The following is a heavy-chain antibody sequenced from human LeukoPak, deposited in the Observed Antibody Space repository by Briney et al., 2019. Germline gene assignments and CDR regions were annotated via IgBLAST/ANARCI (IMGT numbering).Heavy chain of an antibody. V-gene: IGHV3-30*03. Sequence: PGGSLRLSCAASGFIFSNYGMHWVRQAPGKGLEWVAVISYDGSNKYYADSVKGRFTISRDNAENSLYLQMNGLRTEDTAIYYCARDTYSRWQTDYWGQGTLVTVSS. CDR3: ARDTYSRWQTDY. J-gene: IGHJ4*02. CDR1: GFIFSNYG. D-gene: IGHD4-23*01. CDR2: ISYDGSNK.